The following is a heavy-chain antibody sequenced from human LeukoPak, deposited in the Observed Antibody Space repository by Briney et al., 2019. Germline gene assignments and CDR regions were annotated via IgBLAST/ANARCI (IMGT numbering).Heavy chain of an antibody. CDR1: GFNFDGYW. CDR3: ARVAPQSTTVTAPEGYIDF. Sequence: QPGGSLRLSWALSGFNFDGYWMQWVRQAPGKGLVWVSRIKGDGGSTSYADSVKGRFTISRDNAKNTLYLQMNSLSAEDTAVYYCARVAPQSTTVTAPEGYIDFWGQGTLVTVSS. CDR2: IKGDGGST. V-gene: IGHV3-74*01. D-gene: IGHD4-17*01. J-gene: IGHJ4*02.